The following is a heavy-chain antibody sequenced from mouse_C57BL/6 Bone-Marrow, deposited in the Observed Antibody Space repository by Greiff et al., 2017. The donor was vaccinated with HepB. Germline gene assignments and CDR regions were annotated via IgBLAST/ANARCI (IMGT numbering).Heavy chain of an antibody. CDR3: AYYGFEY. D-gene: IGHD1-1*01. V-gene: IGHV1-7*01. J-gene: IGHJ2*01. Sequence: QVHVKQSGAELAKPGASVKLSCKASGYTFTSYWMHWVKQRPGQGLEWIGYINPSSGYTKYNQKFKDKATLTVDKSSSTAYMQLKSLTSEDSAVYYCAYYGFEYWGQGTTLTVSS. CDR2: INPSSGYT. CDR1: GYTFTSYW.